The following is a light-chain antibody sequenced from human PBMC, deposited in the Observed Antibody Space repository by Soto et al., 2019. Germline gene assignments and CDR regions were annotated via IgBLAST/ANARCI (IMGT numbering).Light chain of an antibody. CDR2: DAS. Sequence: EIVLTQSPATLSLSPGERATLSCRASQRISGYLAWYQQRPGQAPRLLIYDASNRATGIPVRFSGSGSGTDYTLTITNRESEDFAVYYGQQRSNWPWTFGQGTKVDI. CDR1: QRISGY. V-gene: IGKV3-11*01. J-gene: IGKJ1*01. CDR3: QQRSNWPWT.